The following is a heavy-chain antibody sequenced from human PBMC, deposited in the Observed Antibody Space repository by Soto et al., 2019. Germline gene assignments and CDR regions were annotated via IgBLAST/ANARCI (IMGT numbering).Heavy chain of an antibody. J-gene: IGHJ4*02. V-gene: IGHV3-23*01. CDR1: GFTFSTNA. D-gene: IGHD2-2*03. CDR3: AKVGYDTFGYYLRSFDC. Sequence: VGSLRLSCATSGFTFSTNAMGWVRQAPGMGLEFVSLISGSGNTIYYADSVKGRFTISRDNSMNTVSLQMNSLRAEDTAVYYCAKVGYDTFGYYLRSFDCWGQGTLVTVSS. CDR2: ISGSGNTI.